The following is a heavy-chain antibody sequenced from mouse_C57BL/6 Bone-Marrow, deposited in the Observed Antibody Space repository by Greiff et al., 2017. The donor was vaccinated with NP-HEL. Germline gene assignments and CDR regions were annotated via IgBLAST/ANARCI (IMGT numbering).Heavy chain of an antibody. J-gene: IGHJ3*01. V-gene: IGHV1-72*01. CDR2: IDPNSGGT. CDR3: ARSDYYYGSSYDGFAY. CDR1: GYTFTSYW. D-gene: IGHD1-1*01. Sequence: QVQLQQPGAELVKPGASVKLSCKASGYTFTSYWMHWVKQRPGRGLEWIGGIDPNSGGTKYNEKFKSKATLTVDKPSSTAYMQLSSLTSEDSAVYYCARSDYYYGSSYDGFAYWGQGTLVTVSA.